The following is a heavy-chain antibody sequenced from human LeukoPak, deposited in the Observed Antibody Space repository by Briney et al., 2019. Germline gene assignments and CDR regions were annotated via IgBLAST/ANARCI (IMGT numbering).Heavy chain of an antibody. Sequence: SSETLSLTCTVSGGSISGYYWSWVRQPPVKGPEWIGYIYYSGSTNYNPSLKSRVTISVDTSKNQVSLRLSSVTAADTAVYYCARHGTISSESYFDYWGQGALVTVSS. J-gene: IGHJ4*02. CDR1: GGSISGYY. CDR2: IYYSGST. V-gene: IGHV4-59*08. D-gene: IGHD1-14*01. CDR3: ARHGTISSESYFDY.